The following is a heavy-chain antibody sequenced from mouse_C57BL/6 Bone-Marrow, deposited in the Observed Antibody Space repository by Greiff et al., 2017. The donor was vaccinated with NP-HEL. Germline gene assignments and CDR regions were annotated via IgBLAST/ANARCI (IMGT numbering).Heavy chain of an antibody. J-gene: IGHJ2*01. CDR3: AREGYYYGSSFYFDY. CDR2: IYPRSGNT. V-gene: IGHV1-81*01. D-gene: IGHD1-1*01. Sequence: QEQLKQSGAELARPGASVKLSCKASGYTFTSYGISWVKQRTGQGLEWIGEIYPRSGNTYYNEKFKGKATLTADKSSSTAYMELRSLTSEDSAVYFCAREGYYYGSSFYFDYWGQGTTLTVSS. CDR1: GYTFTSYG.